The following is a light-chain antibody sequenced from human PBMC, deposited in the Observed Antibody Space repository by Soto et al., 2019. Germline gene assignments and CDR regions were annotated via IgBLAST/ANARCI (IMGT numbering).Light chain of an antibody. V-gene: IGKV1-33*01. CDR2: DAS. J-gene: IGKJ3*01. Sequence: DIQMTQSPSSLSASVGDRVTITCQASQVISKYLNWYQQKPGNAPKLLIYDASKLETGVPSRFSGSGSGTEFTFTISSLQPEDIATYYCQQFDTPLFTFGPGPKVDIK. CDR1: QVISKY. CDR3: QQFDTPLFT.